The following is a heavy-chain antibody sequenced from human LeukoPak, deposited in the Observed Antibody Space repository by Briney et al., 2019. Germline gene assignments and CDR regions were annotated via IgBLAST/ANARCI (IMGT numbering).Heavy chain of an antibody. D-gene: IGHD4-17*01. CDR3: ARSGGDYGDYTNYAFDI. CDR2: ISYDGSNK. V-gene: IGHV3-30-3*01. J-gene: IGHJ3*02. Sequence: RGSLRLSCAASGFTFSSYAMHWVRQAPGKGLEWVAVISYDGSNKYYADSVKGRFTISRDNSKNTLYLQMNSLRAEDTAVYYCARSGGDYGDYTNYAFDIWGQGTMVTVSS. CDR1: GFTFSSYA.